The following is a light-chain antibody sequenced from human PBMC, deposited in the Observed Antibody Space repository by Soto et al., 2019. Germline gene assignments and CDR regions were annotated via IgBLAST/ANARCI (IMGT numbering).Light chain of an antibody. V-gene: IGKV1-9*01. Sequence: IQLTQTPSSLSASVGDRVTITCRASQGISSFLAWYQQKPGKAPKLLIYAASSLQSGVPSRFSGSGSGTEFTLTISSLQPDDFATYYCQQYTSYPWTFGQGTKVDIK. CDR2: AAS. CDR3: QQYTSYPWT. J-gene: IGKJ1*01. CDR1: QGISSF.